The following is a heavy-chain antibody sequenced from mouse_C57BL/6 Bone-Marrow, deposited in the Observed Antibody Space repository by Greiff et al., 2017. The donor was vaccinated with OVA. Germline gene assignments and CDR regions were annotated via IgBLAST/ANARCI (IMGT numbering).Heavy chain of an antibody. CDR3: AKDDGVYDIDY. Sequence: QVQLQQPGAELVMPGASVKLSCKASGYTFTSYWMHWVKQRPGKGLEWIGEIDPSDSYTNYNQKFKGKSTLTVDKSSSTAYMKLSSRTSEDYAVKCCAKDDGVYDIDYWGQGTTLTVSS. V-gene: IGHV1-69*01. CDR2: IDPSDSYT. D-gene: IGHD2-3*01. J-gene: IGHJ2*01. CDR1: GYTFTSYW.